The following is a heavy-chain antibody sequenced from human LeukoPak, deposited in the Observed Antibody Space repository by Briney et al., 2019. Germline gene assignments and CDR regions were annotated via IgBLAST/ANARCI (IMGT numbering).Heavy chain of an antibody. V-gene: IGHV4-59*01. J-gene: IGHJ4*02. D-gene: IGHD3-22*01. CDR2: IYYSGGT. CDR1: GASISGYY. Sequence: SETLSLTCTVSGASISGYYWSWIRQPPGKGLEWIGYIYYSGGTNYNPSLKSGVAISVNMSKSQFSLKLTSVTAADTAVYYCARDDGSGYYYDYWGQGTLVTVSS. CDR3: ARDDGSGYYYDY.